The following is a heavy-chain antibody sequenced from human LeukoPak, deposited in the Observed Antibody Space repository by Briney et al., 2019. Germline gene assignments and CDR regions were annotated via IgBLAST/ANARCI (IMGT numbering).Heavy chain of an antibody. D-gene: IGHD2-15*01. CDR1: GFTFSSYW. J-gene: IGHJ3*02. Sequence: GGSLRLSCAASGFTFSSYWMSWVRQAPGKGLEWVANIKQDGSEKYYVHSVKGRFTISRDNAKNSLYLQMNSLRAEDTAVYYCARRKVVVAASTDAFDIWGQGTMVTVSS. CDR2: IKQDGSEK. CDR3: ARRKVVVAASTDAFDI. V-gene: IGHV3-7*01.